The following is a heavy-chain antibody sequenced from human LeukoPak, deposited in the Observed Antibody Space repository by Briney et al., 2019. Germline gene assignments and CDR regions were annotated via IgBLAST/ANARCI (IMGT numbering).Heavy chain of an antibody. V-gene: IGHV4-59*08. CDR3: ARGPLVPAAKRPGNYFDY. CDR1: GDSISSYY. J-gene: IGHJ4*02. Sequence: PSETLSLTCTVSGDSISSYYWSWIRQPPGKGLEWIGYIYYSGSTNYNPSLKSRVTISVDTSENQFSLKLSSVTAADTAVYYCARGPLVPAAKRPGNYFDYWGQGTLVTVSS. D-gene: IGHD2-2*01. CDR2: IYYSGST.